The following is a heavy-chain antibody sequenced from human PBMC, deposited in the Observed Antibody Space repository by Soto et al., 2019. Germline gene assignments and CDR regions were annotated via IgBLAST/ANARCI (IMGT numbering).Heavy chain of an antibody. J-gene: IGHJ4*02. D-gene: IGHD2-2*01. CDR3: ARDGCSSTSCLDY. V-gene: IGHV3-21*01. CDR1: GFTFSSYS. CDR2: ISSSSSYI. Sequence: EVQLVESGGGLVKPGGSLRLSCAASGFTFSSYSMNWVRQAPGKGLEWVSSISSSSSYIYYADSVKGRFTISRDNPKNSLYLQMNSLRAEDTAVYYCARDGCSSTSCLDYWGQGTLVTVSS.